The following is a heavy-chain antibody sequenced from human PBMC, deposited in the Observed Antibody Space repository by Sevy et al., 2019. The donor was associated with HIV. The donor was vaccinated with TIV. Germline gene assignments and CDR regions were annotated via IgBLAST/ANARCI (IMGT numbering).Heavy chain of an antibody. Sequence: GGSLRLSCAASGFTFSSYSMSWVRQAPGKGLEWVSSISSSSSYIYYADSVKGRFTISSDNAKNSLYLQMNSLRAEDTAVYYCARDRGPPGYTRFYGMDVWGQGTTVTVSS. J-gene: IGHJ6*02. CDR1: GFTFSSYS. D-gene: IGHD5-18*01. V-gene: IGHV3-21*01. CDR3: ARDRGPPGYTRFYGMDV. CDR2: ISSSSSYI.